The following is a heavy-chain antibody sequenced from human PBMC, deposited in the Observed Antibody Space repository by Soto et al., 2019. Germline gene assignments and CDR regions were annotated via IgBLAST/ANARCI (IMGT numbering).Heavy chain of an antibody. D-gene: IGHD3-22*01. J-gene: IGHJ1*01. Sequence: PVGSLRLSCASSVFTFSGYAMSCVRQSPGKWLEWVSAISGSGGSTYYADSVKGRFTISRDNSKNTLYLQMNSLRAEDTAVYYCAKDSGYYDSSGPFNHWGQGTLVTVSS. CDR1: VFTFSGYA. CDR3: AKDSGYYDSSGPFNH. CDR2: ISGSGGST. V-gene: IGHV3-23*01.